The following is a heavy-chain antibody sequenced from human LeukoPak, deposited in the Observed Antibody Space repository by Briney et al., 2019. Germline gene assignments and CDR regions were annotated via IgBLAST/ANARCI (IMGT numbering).Heavy chain of an antibody. J-gene: IGHJ4*02. CDR3: AKSPGGNTAMAPWLDY. CDR1: GFTFSSYW. V-gene: IGHV3-30*18. CDR2: ISYDGSNK. Sequence: PGGSLRLSCAASGFTFSSYWMHWVRQAPGKGLEWVAVISYDGSNKYYADSVKGRFTISRDNSKNTLYLQMNSLRAEDTAVYYCAKSPGGNTAMAPWLDYWGQGTLVTVSS. D-gene: IGHD5-18*01.